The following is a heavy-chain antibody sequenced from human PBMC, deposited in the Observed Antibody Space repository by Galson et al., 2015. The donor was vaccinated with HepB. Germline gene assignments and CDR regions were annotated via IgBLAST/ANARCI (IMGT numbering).Heavy chain of an antibody. Sequence: SLRLSCAASGFTFSSYSMNWVRQAPGKGLEWVSYISSSSSTIYYADSVKGRFTISRDNAKNSLYLQMNSLRAEDTAVYYCARGPWLARLDYWGQGTLVTVSS. CDR3: ARGPWLARLDY. J-gene: IGHJ4*02. CDR2: ISSSSSTI. D-gene: IGHD3-16*01. CDR1: GFTFSSYS. V-gene: IGHV3-48*01.